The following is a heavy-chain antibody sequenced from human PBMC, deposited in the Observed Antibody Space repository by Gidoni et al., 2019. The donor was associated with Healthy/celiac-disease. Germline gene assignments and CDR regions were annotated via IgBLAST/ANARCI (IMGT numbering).Heavy chain of an antibody. CDR1: GFTFSSYW. Sequence: VQPGGSLRLSCAASGFTFSSYWMIWVRQAPGKGLEWVANIKQDGSEKYYVDSVKGRFTISRDNAKNSLYLQMNSLRAEDTAVYYCARDIVVVPAAIEGWFDPWGQGTLVTVSS. CDR2: IKQDGSEK. D-gene: IGHD2-2*01. J-gene: IGHJ5*02. CDR3: ARDIVVVPAAIEGWFDP. V-gene: IGHV3-7*01.